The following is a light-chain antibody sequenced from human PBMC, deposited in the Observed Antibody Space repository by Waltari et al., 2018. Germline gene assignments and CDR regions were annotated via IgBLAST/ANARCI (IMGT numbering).Light chain of an antibody. J-gene: IGKJ4*01. Sequence: EIVMPQSPATLSVSPRERVTLPCRASQSIATDLAWYQHKPGQAPRLLICHAATRATDIPSRFRGSGSGTDFTLTISGLQSEDSAVYYCQQYNRWPPLTFGGGTKVEI. CDR1: QSIATD. CDR3: QQYNRWPPLT. CDR2: HAA. V-gene: IGKV3D-15*01.